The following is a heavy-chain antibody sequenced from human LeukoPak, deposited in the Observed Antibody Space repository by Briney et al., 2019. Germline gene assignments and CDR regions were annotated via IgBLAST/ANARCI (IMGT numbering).Heavy chain of an antibody. CDR3: ARLSYYYDSSGYRSNAFDI. J-gene: IGHJ3*02. V-gene: IGHV4-39*01. D-gene: IGHD3-22*01. CDR2: ISYGGST. CDR1: GGSISSSSYY. Sequence: SSETLSLTCTVSGGSISSSSYYWGWIRQPPGKGLEWTGSISYGGSTYYNPSLKSRVTISVDTSKNQFSLKLSSVTAADTAVYYCARLSYYYDSSGYRSNAFDIWGQGTMVTVSS.